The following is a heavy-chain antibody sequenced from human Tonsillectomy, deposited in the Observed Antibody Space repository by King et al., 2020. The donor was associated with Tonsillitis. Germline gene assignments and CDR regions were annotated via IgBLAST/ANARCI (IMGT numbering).Heavy chain of an antibody. V-gene: IGHV3-23*04. CDR2: ISGSGGST. Sequence: DVQLVESGGGLIQPGGSLRLSCAASGFTFSSYAMTWVRQAPGKGLEWVSGISGSGGSTYYADSVKGRFTISRDNSKNTLNLQMNSLRAEDTAVYFCAKESTYRAYGYSDYWGQGTLVTVSS. J-gene: IGHJ4*02. D-gene: IGHD3-10*01. CDR3: AKESTYRAYGYSDY. CDR1: GFTFSSYA.